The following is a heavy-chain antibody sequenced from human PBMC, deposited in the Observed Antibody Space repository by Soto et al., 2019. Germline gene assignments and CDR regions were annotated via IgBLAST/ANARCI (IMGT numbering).Heavy chain of an antibody. CDR3: ATSAFERDGYNYWDWGSNYYYGMDV. V-gene: IGHV4-59*01. Sequence: PSETLSLTCTVSGGSISTFYWSWIRQPPGKRLEWIGYISYSGSTNYNPSLKRRVTISVDTSKNQFSLKLSSVIAADTAVYYCATSAFERDGYNYWDWGSNYYYGMDVWGQGTTVTVSS. J-gene: IGHJ6*02. D-gene: IGHD5-12*01. CDR1: GGSISTFY. CDR2: ISYSGST.